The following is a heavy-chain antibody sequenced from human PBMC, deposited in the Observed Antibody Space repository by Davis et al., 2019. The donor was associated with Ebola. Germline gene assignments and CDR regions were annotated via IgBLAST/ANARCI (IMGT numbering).Heavy chain of an antibody. D-gene: IGHD3-3*01. CDR1: GYTFTSYD. V-gene: IGHV1-8*01. CDR2: MNPNSGNT. CDR3: AIDTEVVIIDYGMDV. Sequence: ASVKVSCKPSGYTFTSYDINWVRQATGQGPEWMGWMNPNSGNTGYAQKFQGRVTITADKSTYTSDMELSSLRSDDTAVYYCAIDTEVVIIDYGMDVWGQGTTVTVSS. J-gene: IGHJ6*02.